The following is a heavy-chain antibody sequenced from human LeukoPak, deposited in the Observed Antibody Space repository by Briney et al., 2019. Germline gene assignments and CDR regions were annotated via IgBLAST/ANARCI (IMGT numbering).Heavy chain of an antibody. J-gene: IGHJ4*02. D-gene: IGHD5-18*01. CDR2: ISSSSVYI. CDR1: GLIFSSYT. Sequence: GGSLRLSCAASGLIFSSYTMNWVRQAPGKGLEWVSSISSSSVYIYYADSVKGRFTISRDNAKNSLYLQMNSLRAEDTAVYYCARDGALWSKNFDYWGQGTLVTVSS. CDR3: ARDGALWSKNFDY. V-gene: IGHV3-21*01.